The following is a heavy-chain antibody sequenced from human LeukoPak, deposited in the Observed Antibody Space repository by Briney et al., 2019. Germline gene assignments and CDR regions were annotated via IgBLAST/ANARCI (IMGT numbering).Heavy chain of an antibody. CDR2: IYHSGST. D-gene: IGHD1-26*01. CDR1: GYSISSGYY. Sequence: TSETLSLTCTVSGYSISSGYYWGWIRQPPVKGLEWIGSIYHSGSTYYNPSLKSRVTISVDTSKNQFSLKLSSVTAADTAVYYCARSRAGSYDYWGQGTLVTVSS. V-gene: IGHV4-38-2*02. J-gene: IGHJ4*02. CDR3: ARSRAGSYDY.